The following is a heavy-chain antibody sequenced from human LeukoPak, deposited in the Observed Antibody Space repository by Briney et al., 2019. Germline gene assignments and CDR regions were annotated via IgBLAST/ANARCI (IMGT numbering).Heavy chain of an antibody. J-gene: IGHJ4*02. CDR1: GFTFSSYA. V-gene: IGHV3-23*01. CDR2: ISGSALST. CDR3: AKLGERGCSSTSCYAAY. D-gene: IGHD2-2*01. Sequence: GGSLRLSCAASGFTFSSYAMSWVRQAPGKGLEWVSAISGSALSTYYADSVKGRFTISRDNSKNTLYLQMNSLRAEDTAVYYCAKLGERGCSSTSCYAAYWGQGTLVTVSS.